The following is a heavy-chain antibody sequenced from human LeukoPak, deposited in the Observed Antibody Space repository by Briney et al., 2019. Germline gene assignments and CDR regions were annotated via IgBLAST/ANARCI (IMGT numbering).Heavy chain of an antibody. CDR1: GFTFSSHD. CDR2: ISSGSTTM. Sequence: PGGSLRLSCAASGFTFSSHDMNWVRQGPGKGLEWLSYISSGSTTMDHADSVKGRLTISRDNAKNSLFLQMNSLRAEDTGIYYCARDRGNSAYGAWFDSWGQETLVTVSS. CDR3: ARDRGNSAYGAWFDS. J-gene: IGHJ5*01. D-gene: IGHD5-12*01. V-gene: IGHV3-48*03.